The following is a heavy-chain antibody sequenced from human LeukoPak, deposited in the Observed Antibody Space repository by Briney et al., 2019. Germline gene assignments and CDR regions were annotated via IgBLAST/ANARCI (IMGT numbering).Heavy chain of an antibody. Sequence: SGPTLVNPPQTLTLTCTFSGFSLSTSGMRVSWTRQPPGKALEWLARIDWDDDKYYSTSLKTRLTISKDTSKNQVVLTMTNMDPVDTATYYCARAFPTVTTFDYWGQGTLVTVSS. V-gene: IGHV2-70*04. J-gene: IGHJ4*02. CDR1: GFSLSTSGMR. CDR3: ARAFPTVTTFDY. D-gene: IGHD4-17*01. CDR2: IDWDDDK.